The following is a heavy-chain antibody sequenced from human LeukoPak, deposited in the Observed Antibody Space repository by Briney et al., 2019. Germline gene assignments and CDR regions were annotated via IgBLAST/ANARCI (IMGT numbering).Heavy chain of an antibody. V-gene: IGHV4-39*01. CDR3: ARHDGDCYNPAY. J-gene: IGHJ4*02. Sequence: PSETLSLTCTVSGGSISSSGYYWGWIRQPPGKGLEWIGSIYYSGSTYYNPSLKSRVTISVDTSKTQFSLKLSSVTAADTAVYYCARHDGDCYNPAYWGQGTLVTVSS. CDR1: GGSISSSGYY. D-gene: IGHD5-24*01. CDR2: IYYSGST.